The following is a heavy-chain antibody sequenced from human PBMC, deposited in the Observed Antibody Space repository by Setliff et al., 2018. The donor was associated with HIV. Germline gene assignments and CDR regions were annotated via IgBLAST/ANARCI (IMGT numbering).Heavy chain of an antibody. CDR1: GFSISSGYF. D-gene: IGHD6-19*01. Sequence: SETLSLTCTVFGFSISSGYFWGWIRQPPGKGLEWIGSIHYSGSTYYNSSLRSRVTILVDTSRNQFSLSLSSVTAADTAVYYCARGRYSSGWYKDAFDIWGQGTMVTVSS. CDR3: ARGRYSSGWYKDAFDI. J-gene: IGHJ3*02. CDR2: IHYSGST. V-gene: IGHV4-38-2*02.